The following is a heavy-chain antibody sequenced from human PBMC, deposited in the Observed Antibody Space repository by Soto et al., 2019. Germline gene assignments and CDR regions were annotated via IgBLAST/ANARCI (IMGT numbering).Heavy chain of an antibody. CDR1: GFTFSSYS. V-gene: IGHV3-23*01. J-gene: IGHJ5*02. CDR2: ISGSGGST. D-gene: IGHD3-22*01. CDR3: AKDGRMIVVVTYHKWFDP. Sequence: GGSLRLSCAASGFTFSSYSISWVRQAPWKGLEWVSAISGSGGSTYYADSVKGRFTISRDNSKKTLYLQMNSLRAEDTAVYYCAKDGRMIVVVTYHKWFDPWGQGILVTVSS.